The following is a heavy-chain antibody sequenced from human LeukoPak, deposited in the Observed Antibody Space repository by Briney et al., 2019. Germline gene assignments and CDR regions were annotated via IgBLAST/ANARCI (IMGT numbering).Heavy chain of an antibody. D-gene: IGHD4-17*01. CDR3: ARGGYGDYYYYYYYGMDV. CDR2: INPNSGGT. CDR1: GYTFTGYY. Sequence: ASVKVSCKASGYTFTGYYMHWVRQAPGQGLEWMGWINPNSGGTNYAQKFQGRVTMTRNTSISTAYMELSSLRSEDTAVYYCARGGYGDYYYYYYYGMDVWGQGTTVTVSS. J-gene: IGHJ6*02. V-gene: IGHV1-2*02.